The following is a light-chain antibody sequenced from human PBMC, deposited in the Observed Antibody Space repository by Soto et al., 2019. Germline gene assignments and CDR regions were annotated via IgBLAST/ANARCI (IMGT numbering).Light chain of an antibody. CDR3: SSYASSRGV. CDR1: SSDVGGYNY. J-gene: IGLJ1*01. V-gene: IGLV2-14*01. CDR2: EVS. Sequence: QSALTQPASVSGSPGQSITISCTGTSSDVGGYNYVSWYQQHPGKAPKLVIYEVSSRPSGVSNRFSGSKSGNTASLTISGLQADDEADYYCSSYASSRGVFGTGTKVAVL.